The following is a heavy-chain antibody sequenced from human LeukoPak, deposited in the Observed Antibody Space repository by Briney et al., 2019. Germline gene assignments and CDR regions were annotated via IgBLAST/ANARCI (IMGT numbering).Heavy chain of an antibody. CDR3: ARDSSGYSGPFDY. CDR2: IYYSGST. J-gene: IGHJ4*02. CDR1: GGSISSYY. V-gene: IGHV4-59*01. D-gene: IGHD3-22*01. Sequence: PSQTLSLTCTVSGGSISSYYWSWIRQPPGKGLEWIGYIYYSGSTNYNPSLKSRVTISVDTSKNQFSLKLSSVTAADTAVYYCARDSSGYSGPFDYWGQGTLVTVSS.